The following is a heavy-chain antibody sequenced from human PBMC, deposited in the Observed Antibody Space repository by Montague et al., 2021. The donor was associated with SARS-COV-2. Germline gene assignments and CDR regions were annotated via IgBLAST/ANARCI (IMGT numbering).Heavy chain of an antibody. J-gene: IGHJ3*02. CDR3: ASSGITLTGLDAFDI. D-gene: IGHD3-9*01. CDR1: GDSVSSKSVA. V-gene: IGHV6-1*01. CDR2: TYYTSKWDS. Sequence: CAISGDSVSSKSVAWNWIRQSPSRGPEWLGRTYYTSKWDSDYAESVKXXLVITPDTSKNQVSLQLNSVIPEDTAVYLCASSGITLTGLDAFDIWGQGTMVTVSS.